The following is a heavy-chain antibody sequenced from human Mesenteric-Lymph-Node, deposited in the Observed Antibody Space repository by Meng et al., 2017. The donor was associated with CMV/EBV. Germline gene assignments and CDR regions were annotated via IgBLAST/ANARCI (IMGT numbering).Heavy chain of an antibody. D-gene: IGHD1-20*01. CDR3: ARGLSDYNWNPSGYYGMDV. Sequence: ASVKVSCKASGYTFTSYDINWVRQATGQGFEWMGWMNPNSGNTGYAQKFQGRVTITRNTSISTAYMELSSLRSEDTAVYYCARGLSDYNWNPSGYYGMDVWGQGTTVTVSS. CDR1: GYTFTSYD. V-gene: IGHV1-8*03. J-gene: IGHJ6*02. CDR2: MNPNSGNT.